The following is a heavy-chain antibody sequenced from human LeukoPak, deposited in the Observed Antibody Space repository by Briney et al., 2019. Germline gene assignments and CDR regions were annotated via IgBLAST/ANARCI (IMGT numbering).Heavy chain of an antibody. J-gene: IGHJ5*02. D-gene: IGHD4/OR15-4a*01. CDR1: GGTFSNYA. CDR3: ARISDPNVGWFDP. CDR2: ISAYNGNT. Sequence: ASVKVPCKASGGTFSNYAISWVRQAPGQGLEWMGWISAYNGNTNYEQKLQGRVTMTTDTSTSTAYMELRSLRSDDTAVYYCARISDPNVGWFDPWGQGTLVTDSS. V-gene: IGHV1-18*01.